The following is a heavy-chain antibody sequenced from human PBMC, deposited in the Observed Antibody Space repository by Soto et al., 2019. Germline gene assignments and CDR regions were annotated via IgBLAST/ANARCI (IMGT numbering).Heavy chain of an antibody. CDR1: GVTFSKFI. Sequence: QVQLEQSGGEVKKPGSSVKVSCKASGVTFSKFIMTWVRQAPGLGLEWVGGIIPIFGTANYAQKFKGRVTITADESTRASYLEGSNLISEYTAVYYCAKVSYSMPMGSYYGIDVGGQGNAVTVSS. CDR3: AKVSYSMPMGSYYGIDV. V-gene: IGHV1-69*01. J-gene: IGHJ6*02. CDR2: IIPIFGTA. D-gene: IGHD6-13*01.